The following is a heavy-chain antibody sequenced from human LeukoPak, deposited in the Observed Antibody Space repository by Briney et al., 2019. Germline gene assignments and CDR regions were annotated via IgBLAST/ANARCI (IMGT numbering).Heavy chain of an antibody. CDR1: GGTFSSYA. CDR2: IIPIFGTA. J-gene: IGHJ4*02. CDR3: AREGGAAFDY. D-gene: IGHD1-26*01. Sequence: ASVKVSCKASGGTFSSYAISWVRQAPGQGLEWMGGIIPIFGTANYAQKFQGRVTITADESTSTAYMELRSLRSDDTAVYYCAREGGAAFDYWGQGTLVTVSS. V-gene: IGHV1-69*01.